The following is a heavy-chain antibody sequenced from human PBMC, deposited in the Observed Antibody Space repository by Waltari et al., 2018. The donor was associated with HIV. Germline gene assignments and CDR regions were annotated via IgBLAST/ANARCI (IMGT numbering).Heavy chain of an antibody. D-gene: IGHD3-3*01. Sequence: EVHLVESGGGLVQPGGSLRLTCTASEATFSGYSMNWVRQAPGKGLEWISYSSSRHSTMFYSDSVKGRFTISRDNAKNSLYLEMTNLRVEDTAVYYCATDFWSGHPDYWGQGTLVTVSS. J-gene: IGHJ4*02. V-gene: IGHV3-48*01. CDR2: SSSRHSTM. CDR1: EATFSGYS. CDR3: ATDFWSGHPDY.